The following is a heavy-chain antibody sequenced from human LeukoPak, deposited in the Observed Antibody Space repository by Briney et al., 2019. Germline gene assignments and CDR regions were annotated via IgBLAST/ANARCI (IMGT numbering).Heavy chain of an antibody. CDR1: GGTFSSYA. J-gene: IGHJ4*02. Sequence: GASVKVSCKASGGTFSSYAISWVRQAPGQGLEWMGRIIPILGIANYAQKFQGRVTITADKSTSTAYMELSSLRSEDTAVYYCARSTVAGTVNFDYWGQGTLVTVSS. D-gene: IGHD6-19*01. CDR3: ARSTVAGTVNFDY. V-gene: IGHV1-69*04. CDR2: IIPILGIA.